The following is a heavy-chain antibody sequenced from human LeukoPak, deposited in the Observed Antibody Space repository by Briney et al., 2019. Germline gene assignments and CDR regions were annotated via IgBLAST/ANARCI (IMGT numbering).Heavy chain of an antibody. D-gene: IGHD3-22*01. CDR1: GFTFSSYA. J-gene: IGHJ4*02. Sequence: PGGSLRLSCAASGFTFSSYAMSWVRQAPGKGLEWVSAISGSGGSTYYADSVKGRFTISRDNSKSTLYLQMNSLRAEDTAVYYCAKEKGITMIVVVRYYFDYWGQGTLVTVSS. CDR2: ISGSGGST. V-gene: IGHV3-23*01. CDR3: AKEKGITMIVVVRYYFDY.